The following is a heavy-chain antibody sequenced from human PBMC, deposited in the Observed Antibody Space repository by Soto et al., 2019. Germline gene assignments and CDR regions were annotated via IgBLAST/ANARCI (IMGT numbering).Heavy chain of an antibody. CDR2: IYYSGST. CDR3: ARQEVGATTYYFDY. J-gene: IGHJ4*02. CDR1: GGSISSSSYY. Sequence: QLQLQESGPGLVKPSETLSLTCTVSGGSISSSSYYWGWIRQPPGKGLEWIGSIYYSGSTYYNPSLKIRVTISVDTSKNQFSLKLSSVTAADTAVYYCARQEVGATTYYFDYWGQGTLVTVSS. V-gene: IGHV4-39*01. D-gene: IGHD1-26*01.